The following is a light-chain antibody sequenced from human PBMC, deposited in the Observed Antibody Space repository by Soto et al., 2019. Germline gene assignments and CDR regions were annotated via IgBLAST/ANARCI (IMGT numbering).Light chain of an antibody. J-gene: IGLJ2*01. V-gene: IGLV8-61*01. CDR2: STN. CDR1: SGSVSTNNY. Sequence: QTVVTQEPSFSVSPGGTVTLTCGLSSGSVSTNNYPSWYQKTPGQAPRTLIYSTNTRSSGVPDRFSGSILGNKAALTITGAQADDECDYYCVLYMGRGIVVFGGGTKLTVL. CDR3: VLYMGRGIVV.